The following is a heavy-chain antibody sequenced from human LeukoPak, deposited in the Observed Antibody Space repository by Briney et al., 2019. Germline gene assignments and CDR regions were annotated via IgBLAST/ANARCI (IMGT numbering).Heavy chain of an antibody. CDR1: GVSFNDYY. CDR3: TRMTAGHDY. CDR2: INHSGYT. D-gene: IGHD2-21*02. J-gene: IGHJ4*02. V-gene: IGHV4-34*01. Sequence: SETRSPTCAVSGVSFNDYYWSWVRQTPGKGLEWIGEINHSGYTNDSPSLKSRVTLSIDTSRKQFSLNLRSVTVADTGIYYCTRMTAGHDYWGQGTLVTVSS.